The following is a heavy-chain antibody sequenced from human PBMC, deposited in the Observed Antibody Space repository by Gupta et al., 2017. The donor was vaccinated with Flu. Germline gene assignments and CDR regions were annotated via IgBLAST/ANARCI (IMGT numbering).Heavy chain of an antibody. D-gene: IGHD2-15*01. Sequence: QVQLQQWGAGLLKPSETLSLTCAVYGGSFSGYYWSWIRQPPGKGLEWIGEINHSGSTNYNPSLKSRVTISVDTSKNQFSLKLSSVTAADTAVYYCASSNSGGKHIPARRKRTFDYWGQGTLVTVSS. CDR3: ASSNSGGKHIPARRKRTFDY. J-gene: IGHJ4*02. CDR2: INHSGST. CDR1: GGSFSGYY. V-gene: IGHV4-34*01.